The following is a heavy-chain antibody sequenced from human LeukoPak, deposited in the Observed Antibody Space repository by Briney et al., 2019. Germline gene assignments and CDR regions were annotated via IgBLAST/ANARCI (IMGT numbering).Heavy chain of an antibody. Sequence: GGPLTLSCTASGFTFNNYCMSWVRQTPEKGLEWVANIKQDGSEKVYVDSVKGRFTISRDNAQTSLYLHMNSLRAEDTAVYDCARDPYSSSWSYGMDVWGQGTTVTVSS. CDR3: ARDPYSSSWSYGMDV. J-gene: IGHJ6*02. CDR2: IKQDGSEK. D-gene: IGHD6-13*01. CDR1: GFTFNNYC. V-gene: IGHV3-7*05.